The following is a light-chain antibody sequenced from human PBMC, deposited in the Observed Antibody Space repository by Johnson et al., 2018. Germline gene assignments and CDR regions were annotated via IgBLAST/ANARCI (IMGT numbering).Light chain of an antibody. V-gene: IGLV1-51*02. CDR1: SSNIGNNY. Sequence: QSVLPHPPSVSAAPGQKVTISCSGSSSNIGNNYVSWYQQLPGTAPKLLIYENNKRPSGIPDRFSGSKSGTSATLGITGLQTGDEADYYCGTWDSSLSAGNVFGTGTKVTVL. CDR3: GTWDSSLSAGNV. J-gene: IGLJ1*01. CDR2: ENN.